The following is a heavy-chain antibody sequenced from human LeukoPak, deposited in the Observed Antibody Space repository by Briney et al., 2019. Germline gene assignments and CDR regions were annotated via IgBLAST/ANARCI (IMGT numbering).Heavy chain of an antibody. D-gene: IGHD1-26*01. V-gene: IGHV4-39*01. CDR3: ARRVYSGSYNWYFDL. CDR1: GGSISTSTYY. J-gene: IGHJ2*01. Sequence: PSETLSLTCTVSGGSISTSTYYWGWIRQPPGKGLEWIGSISYSGSPYNNPSLKSRVTISVDTSKNQFSLKLSSVTAPDTAVYYCARRVYSGSYNWYFDLWGRGTLVTVSS. CDR2: ISYSGSP.